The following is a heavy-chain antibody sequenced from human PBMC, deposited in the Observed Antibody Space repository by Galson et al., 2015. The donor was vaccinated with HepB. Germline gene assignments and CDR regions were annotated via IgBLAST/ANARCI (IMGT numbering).Heavy chain of an antibody. D-gene: IGHD3-3*01. CDR1: GFTFSSYG. CDR3: AKDGGTTITYYDFWSGLGYFDY. V-gene: IGHV3-30*18. J-gene: IGHJ4*02. CDR2: ISYDGSNK. Sequence: SLRLSCAASGFTFSSYGMHWVRQAPGKGLEWVAVISYDGSNKDHADSVKGRFTISRDNSKNTLYLQMNSLRVEDTAVYYCAKDGGTTITYYDFWSGLGYFDYWGQGTLVTVSS.